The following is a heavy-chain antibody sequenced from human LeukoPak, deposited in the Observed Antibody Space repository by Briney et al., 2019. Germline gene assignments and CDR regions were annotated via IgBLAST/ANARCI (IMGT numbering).Heavy chain of an antibody. D-gene: IGHD3-22*01. Sequence: PSETLSLTCTVSGGSISSYYWSWIRQPPGKGLEWIGYIYYSGSTNYNPSLKSRVTISVDTSKNQFSLKLSSVTAADTAVYYCARKRRYYDSSGYSKIFDYWGQGTLVTVSS. CDR2: IYYSGST. CDR3: ARKRRYYDSSGYSKIFDY. CDR1: GGSISSYY. V-gene: IGHV4-59*12. J-gene: IGHJ4*02.